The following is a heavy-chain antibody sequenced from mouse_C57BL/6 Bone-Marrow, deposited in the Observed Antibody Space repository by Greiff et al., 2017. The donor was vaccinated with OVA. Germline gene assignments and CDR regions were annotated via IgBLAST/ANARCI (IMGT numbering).Heavy chain of an antibody. D-gene: IGHD1-1*01. J-gene: IGHJ1*03. CDR3: ARQRYYYGSSYHWYFDV. V-gene: IGHV5-6*01. CDR2: ISSGGSYT. Sequence: EVQRVESGGDLVKPGGSLKLSCAASGFTFSSYGMSWVRQTPDKRLEWVATISSGGSYTYYPDSVKGRFTISRDNAKNTLYLQMSSLKSEDTAMYYCARQRYYYGSSYHWYFDVWGTGTTVTVSS. CDR1: GFTFSSYG.